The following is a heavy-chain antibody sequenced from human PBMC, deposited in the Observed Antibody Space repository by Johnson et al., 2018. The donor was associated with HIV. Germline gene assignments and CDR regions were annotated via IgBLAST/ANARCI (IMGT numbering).Heavy chain of an antibody. Sequence: VQLVESGGGLVQPGGSLRLSCAASVFTFSSYGMHWVRQAPGKGLEWVAFIRYDGTNKYYVDSVKGRFTISRDNSKDTLYLQMNSLRAEDTAVYYCTKGFRAAAGTGDAFDIWGQGTMVTVSS. CDR1: VFTFSSYG. CDR2: IRYDGTNK. D-gene: IGHD6-13*01. CDR3: TKGFRAAAGTGDAFDI. V-gene: IGHV3-30*02. J-gene: IGHJ3*02.